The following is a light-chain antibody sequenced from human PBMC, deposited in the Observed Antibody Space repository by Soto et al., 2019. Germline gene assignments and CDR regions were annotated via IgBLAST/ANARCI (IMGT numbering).Light chain of an antibody. CDR3: QQYGNSPLT. V-gene: IGKV3-20*01. J-gene: IGKJ5*01. CDR1: QSVSGTY. CDR2: DVS. Sequence: IVLTQSPCTLSLSPGERAIISCRASQSVSGTYLAWYQQKPGQAPRLLIYDVSSRATGIPDRFSGSGSGADFTLTISRLEPEDFAVYYCQQYGNSPLTFGQGTRLEIK.